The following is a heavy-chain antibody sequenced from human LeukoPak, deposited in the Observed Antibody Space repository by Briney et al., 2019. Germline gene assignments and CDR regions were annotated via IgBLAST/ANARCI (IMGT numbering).Heavy chain of an antibody. V-gene: IGHV4-59*11. Sequence: SETLSLTCTVSGDSIRSHFYNWVRQPPGKGLEWIGVTHESESTNYNPSLTGRVTISVDTSKNQFSLRLTSVTAADTAVYYCVIGRGWLPDYWGQGTLVTVSS. CDR2: THESEST. J-gene: IGHJ4*02. CDR1: GDSIRSHF. CDR3: VIGRGWLPDY. D-gene: IGHD5-24*01.